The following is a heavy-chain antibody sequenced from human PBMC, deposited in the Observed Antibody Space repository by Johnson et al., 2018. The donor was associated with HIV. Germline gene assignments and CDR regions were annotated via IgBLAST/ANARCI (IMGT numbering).Heavy chain of an antibody. Sequence: VQLVESGGGVVRPGGSLRLSCAASGFTFDDYGMSWVRQAPGKGLEWVSVIYSGGSTYYVDSVKGRFTISRDNSKNTLYLQMNSLRAEDTAVYYCAREYDAFDIWGQGTMVTVSS. CDR2: IYSGGST. D-gene: IGHD3-10*01. V-gene: IGHV3-66*02. CDR3: AREYDAFDI. J-gene: IGHJ3*02. CDR1: GFTFDDYG.